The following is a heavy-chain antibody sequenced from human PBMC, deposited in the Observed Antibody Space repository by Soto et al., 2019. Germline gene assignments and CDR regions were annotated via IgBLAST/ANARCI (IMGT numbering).Heavy chain of an antibody. Sequence: SGPTLVNPTQTLTPTCTFSGFSLSPSGVGVGWIRQPPGKALEWLARIYWDDEKRCSPSLKSRRTITKDTSKNQVVLTMTNMDPVHTATYCPAHSFFFFYGLLRDNFYFWSRRSLVTVSA. CDR2: IYWDDEK. V-gene: IGHV2-5*02. CDR1: GFSLSPSGVG. J-gene: IGHJ4*01. CDR3: AHSFFFFYGLLRDNFYF. D-gene: IGHD3-9*01.